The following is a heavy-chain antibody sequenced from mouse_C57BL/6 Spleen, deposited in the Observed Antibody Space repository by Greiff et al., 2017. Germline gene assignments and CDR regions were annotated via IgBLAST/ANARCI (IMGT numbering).Heavy chain of an antibody. V-gene: IGHV5-16*01. J-gene: IGHJ2*01. Sequence: EVQVVESEGGLVQPGSSMKLSCTASGFTFSDYYMAWVRQVPEKGLEWVANINYDGSSTYYLDSLKSRFIISRDNAKNILYLQMSSLQSEDTATYYCARETGVYFDYWGQGTTLTVSS. D-gene: IGHD4-1*01. CDR3: ARETGVYFDY. CDR2: INYDGSST. CDR1: GFTFSDYY.